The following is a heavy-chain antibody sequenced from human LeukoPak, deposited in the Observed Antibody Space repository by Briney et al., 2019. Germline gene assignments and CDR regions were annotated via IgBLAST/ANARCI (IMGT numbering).Heavy chain of an antibody. CDR1: GFTFSSYS. Sequence: GGSLRLSCAASGFTFSSYSMNWVRQAPGKGLEWVAFIRYDGSNKYYADSVKGRFTISRDNAKNSLYLQMNSLRAEDTALYYCAKDWATEDHYYGMDVWGQGTTVTVSS. J-gene: IGHJ6*02. D-gene: IGHD1-26*01. V-gene: IGHV3-30*02. CDR3: AKDWATEDHYYGMDV. CDR2: IRYDGSNK.